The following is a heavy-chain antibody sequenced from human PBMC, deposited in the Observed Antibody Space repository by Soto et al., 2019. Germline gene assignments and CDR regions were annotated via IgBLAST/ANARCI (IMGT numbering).Heavy chain of an antibody. Sequence: ASVKVSCKASGYTFTSYGISWVRQAPGQGLEWMGWISAYNGNTNYAQKLQGRVTMTTDTSTSTAYMELRSLRSDDTAVYYCARRQDIVLMDSYGMDVWGQGTTVTVSS. V-gene: IGHV1-18*01. D-gene: IGHD2-8*01. CDR1: GYTFTSYG. J-gene: IGHJ6*02. CDR3: ARRQDIVLMDSYGMDV. CDR2: ISAYNGNT.